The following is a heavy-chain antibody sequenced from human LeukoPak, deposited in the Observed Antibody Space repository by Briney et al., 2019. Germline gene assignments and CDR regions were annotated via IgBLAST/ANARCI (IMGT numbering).Heavy chain of an antibody. CDR2: VYHTGKS. D-gene: IGHD3-22*01. CDR1: SYSISSGYY. V-gene: IGHV4-38-2*01. CDR3: ARQRYHYDTSGYWASRDFDY. J-gene: IGHJ4*02. Sequence: SETLSLTCAVSSYSISSGYYWGWIRQPPGKGLEWIGSVYHTGKSYYNPSLKSRVTISVDTSKNQFSLKLTSVTAVDTAVYYCARQRYHYDTSGYWASRDFDYWGQGTLVSVSS.